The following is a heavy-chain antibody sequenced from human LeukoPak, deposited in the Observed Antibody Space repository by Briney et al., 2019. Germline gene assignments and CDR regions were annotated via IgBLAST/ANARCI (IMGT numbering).Heavy chain of an antibody. Sequence: GASVKVSCKASGYTFTSYAMHWVRQAPGQRLEWMGWINAGNGNTKYSQKFQGRVTITRDTSASTAYMELSSLRSEDTAVYYCARQGYCSSTSCRGMDVWGQGTTVTVSS. J-gene: IGHJ6*02. V-gene: IGHV1-3*01. CDR1: GYTFTSYA. CDR3: ARQGYCSSTSCRGMDV. D-gene: IGHD2-2*01. CDR2: INAGNGNT.